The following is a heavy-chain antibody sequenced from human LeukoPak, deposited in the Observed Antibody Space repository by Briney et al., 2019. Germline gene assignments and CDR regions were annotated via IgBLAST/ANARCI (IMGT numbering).Heavy chain of an antibody. Sequence: PGGSLRLSCAASGFTFSDEYMTWIRQAPGKGLEWVAYISNTGSSIFYADSVKGRFTISRDNAKNSLFLQMNSLRAEDTAVYYCAKVITLDAFDIWGQGTMVTVSS. CDR3: AKVITLDAFDI. J-gene: IGHJ3*02. CDR2: ISNTGSSI. CDR1: GFTFSDEY. D-gene: IGHD3-10*01. V-gene: IGHV3-11*01.